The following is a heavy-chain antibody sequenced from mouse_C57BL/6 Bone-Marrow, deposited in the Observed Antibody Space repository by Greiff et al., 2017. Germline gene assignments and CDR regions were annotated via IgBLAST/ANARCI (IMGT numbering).Heavy chain of an antibody. CDR1: GYAFSSYW. Sequence: VKLQESGAELVKPGASVKISCKASGYAFSSYWLNWVKQRPGKGLEWIGQIYPGDGDTNYNGKFKGKATLTADKSSSTAYMQLSSLTSEDSAVYFCARGHYGSSYGYFDVWGTGTTVTVSS. CDR3: ARGHYGSSYGYFDV. CDR2: IYPGDGDT. J-gene: IGHJ1*03. V-gene: IGHV1-80*01. D-gene: IGHD1-1*01.